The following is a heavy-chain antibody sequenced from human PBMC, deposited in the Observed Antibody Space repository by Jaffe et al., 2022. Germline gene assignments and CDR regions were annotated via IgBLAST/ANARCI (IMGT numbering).Heavy chain of an antibody. CDR1: GFTFSSYE. Sequence: EVQLVESGGGLVQPGGSLRLSCAASGFTFSSYEMNWVRQAPGKGLEWVSYISSSGSTIYYADSVKGRFTISRDNAKNSLYLQMNSLRAEDTAVYYCARDLYYGDDYSLPGSLTKDFDLWGRGTLVTVSS. D-gene: IGHD4-17*01. J-gene: IGHJ2*01. CDR3: ARDLYYGDDYSLPGSLTKDFDL. CDR2: ISSSGSTI. V-gene: IGHV3-48*03.